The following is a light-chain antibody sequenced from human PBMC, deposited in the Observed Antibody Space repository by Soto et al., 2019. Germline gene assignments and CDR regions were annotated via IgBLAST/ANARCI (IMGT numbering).Light chain of an antibody. CDR3: SSYTSSNTLVV. Sequence: QSALTQPASVSGSPGQSITISCTGTSSDVGGYNCVSWYQQHPGKAPKLMIYDVSNRPSGVSNRFSGSKSGNTASLTISGLQAEDEADYYCSSYTSSNTLVVFGGGTKLTVL. V-gene: IGLV2-14*01. J-gene: IGLJ2*01. CDR1: SSDVGGYNC. CDR2: DVS.